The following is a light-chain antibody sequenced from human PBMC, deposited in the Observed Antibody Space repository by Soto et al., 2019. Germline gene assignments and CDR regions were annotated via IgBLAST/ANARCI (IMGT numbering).Light chain of an antibody. CDR2: DDS. Sequence: DIQMTQSPSTLSASVGDRVTITCRASQNINNWIAWYQQKPGKAPKFLIYDDSTLESGVPSRFSGSGFGTEFSLTISVLQPDDFGSYYCQHMRTFGQGTKVEIK. J-gene: IGKJ1*01. CDR3: QHMRT. V-gene: IGKV1-5*01. CDR1: QNINNW.